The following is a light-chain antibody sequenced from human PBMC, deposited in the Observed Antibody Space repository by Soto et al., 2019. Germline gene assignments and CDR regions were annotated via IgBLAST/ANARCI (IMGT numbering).Light chain of an antibody. CDR2: GAS. J-gene: IGKJ3*01. V-gene: IGKV3-15*01. CDR1: QSVSSD. Sequence: EVVMTQSPATLSLSPGERATLSCRASQSVSSDLAWYQQKPGQAPRLLIYGASTRAIDIPARFSGGGSGTKFTLTISNLQSEDFGIYYCQQYNDWPPITFGPGTKVDFK. CDR3: QQYNDWPPIT.